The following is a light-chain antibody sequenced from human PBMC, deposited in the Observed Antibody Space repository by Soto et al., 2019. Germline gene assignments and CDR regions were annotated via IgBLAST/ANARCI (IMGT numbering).Light chain of an antibody. V-gene: IGKV1-5*01. CDR3: QQYNSYPWT. CDR2: DAS. CDR1: QSISSW. Sequence: DIQITQSPSTLSSSLLDIVTITCRASQSISSWLAWYQQKPGKAPKLLIYDASSLESGVPSRFSGSGSGTEFTLTISSLQPDDFATYYCQQYNSYPWTFGQGTKVDIK. J-gene: IGKJ1*01.